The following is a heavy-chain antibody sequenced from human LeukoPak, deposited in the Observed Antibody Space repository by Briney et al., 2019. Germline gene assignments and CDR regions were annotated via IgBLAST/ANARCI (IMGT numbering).Heavy chain of an antibody. CDR2: ISAYNGNT. CDR1: GYTFTSYG. Sequence: ASVKVSCKASGYTFTSYGISWVRQAPGQGLEWMGWISAYNGNTNYAQKLQGRVTMTTDTSTSTAYMELRSLRSEDTAVYYCAREGGWFGELLTTIDYWGQGTLVTVSS. D-gene: IGHD3-10*01. CDR3: AREGGWFGELLTTIDY. J-gene: IGHJ4*02. V-gene: IGHV1-18*04.